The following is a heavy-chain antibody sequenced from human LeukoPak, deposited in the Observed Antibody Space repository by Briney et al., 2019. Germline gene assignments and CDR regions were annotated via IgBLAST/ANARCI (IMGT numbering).Heavy chain of an antibody. D-gene: IGHD2-15*01. CDR3: AREDIVVVVAAYYFDY. CDR2: IRGSGGST. Sequence: GGSLRLSCAASGFTFSSYGMSWVRQAPGKGLEWVSAIRGSGGSTYYADSVKGRFTISRDNSKNTLYLQMNSLRAEDTAVYYCAREDIVVVVAAYYFDYWGQGTLVTVSS. J-gene: IGHJ4*02. V-gene: IGHV3-23*01. CDR1: GFTFSSYG.